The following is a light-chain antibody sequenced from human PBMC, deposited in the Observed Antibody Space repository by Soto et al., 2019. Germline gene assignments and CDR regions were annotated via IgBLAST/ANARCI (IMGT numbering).Light chain of an antibody. CDR1: ESINNN. CDR3: QQHHKWPLT. Sequence: EIVMTQSPATLSVSPGEGATLSCTASESINNNLAWYQQKPGQAPRLLIYAATTRATGFPARFSGSASGTEFTLTISSLQSEDFAVYYCQQHHKWPLTFGGGTKVDIK. J-gene: IGKJ4*01. CDR2: AAT. V-gene: IGKV3-15*01.